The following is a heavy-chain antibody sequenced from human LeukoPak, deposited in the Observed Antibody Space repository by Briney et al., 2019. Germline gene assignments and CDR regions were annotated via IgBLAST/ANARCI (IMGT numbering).Heavy chain of an antibody. D-gene: IGHD3-10*01. CDR1: GGTFSSYA. J-gene: IGHJ4*02. CDR3: ARAADYYGSGSYYNVPPYYFDY. CDR2: IIPIFGTA. V-gene: IGHV1-69*13. Sequence: SVKVSCKASGGTFSSYAISWVRQAPGQGLEWMGGIIPIFGTANYAQKLQGRVTITADESTSTAYMELSSLRSEDTAVYYCARAADYYGSGSYYNVPPYYFDYWGQGTLVTVSS.